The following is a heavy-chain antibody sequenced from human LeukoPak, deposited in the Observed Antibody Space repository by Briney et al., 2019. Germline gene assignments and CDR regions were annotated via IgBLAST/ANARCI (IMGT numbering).Heavy chain of an antibody. Sequence: SETLSLTCTVSGGSISSYYWSWIRQPPGKGLEWIGYIYYSGSTNYNPSLKSRATISVDTSKNQFSLKLSSVTAADTAVYYRARVSNGGNWIGGYYYGMDVWGQGTTVTVSS. CDR3: ARVSNGGNWIGGYYYGMDV. V-gene: IGHV4-59*08. CDR1: GGSISSYY. D-gene: IGHD2-21*01. CDR2: IYYSGST. J-gene: IGHJ6*02.